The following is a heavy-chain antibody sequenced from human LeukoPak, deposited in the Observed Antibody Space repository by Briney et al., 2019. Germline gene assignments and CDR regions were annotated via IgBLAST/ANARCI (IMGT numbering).Heavy chain of an antibody. J-gene: IGHJ1*01. CDR2: ISSSSSYI. CDR1: GFTFSSYS. Sequence: GGSLRLSCAASGFTFSSYSMNWVRQAPGKGLEWVSSISSSSSYIYYADSVKGRFTISRDNAKNSLYLQMNSLRAEDTAVYYCARDGGYDFWSGYRYWGQGTLVTVSS. D-gene: IGHD3-3*01. CDR3: ARDGGYDFWSGYRY. V-gene: IGHV3-21*01.